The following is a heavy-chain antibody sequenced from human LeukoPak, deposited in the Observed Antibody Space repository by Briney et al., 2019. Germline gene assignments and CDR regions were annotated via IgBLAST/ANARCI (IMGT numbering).Heavy chain of an antibody. CDR2: INWNSGTL. CDR1: GFIFDDYA. Sequence: PGGSLRLSCAASGFIFDDYAVHWVRQAPGKGLEWVSTINWNSGTLAYADSAKGRFTISRDNAKNSLYLQMNSLRTEDTALYHCARGLGGDQGYFDLWGRGTLATVSS. D-gene: IGHD3-10*01. V-gene: IGHV3-9*01. CDR3: ARGLGGDQGYFDL. J-gene: IGHJ2*01.